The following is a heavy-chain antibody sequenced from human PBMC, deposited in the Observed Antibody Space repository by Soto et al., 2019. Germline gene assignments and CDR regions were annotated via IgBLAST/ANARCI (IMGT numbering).Heavy chain of an antibody. Sequence: NPSETLSLTCTVSGGSISSSSYYWGWIRQPPGKGLEWIGSIYYSGSTYYNPSLKSRVTISVDTSKNQFSLKLSSVTATDTAVYYCARLTATGEGTGYYYYYGMDVWGQGTTVTVSS. J-gene: IGHJ6*02. CDR3: ARLTATGEGTGYYYYYGMDV. CDR2: IYYSGST. V-gene: IGHV4-39*01. CDR1: GGSISSSSYY. D-gene: IGHD7-27*01.